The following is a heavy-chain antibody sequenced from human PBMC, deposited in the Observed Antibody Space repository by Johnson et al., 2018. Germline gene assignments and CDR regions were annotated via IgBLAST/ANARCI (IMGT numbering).Heavy chain of an antibody. CDR2: IKSNTDGGTT. CDR3: TSERLVLGVDYYYYYMDV. CDR1: GFTFNNAW. V-gene: IGHV3-15*07. J-gene: IGHJ6*03. Sequence: EVQLVESGGGLVKPGGSLRLSCAASGFTFNNAWMNWVRQAPGKGLDWVGLIKSNTDGGTTDYAAPVKGRFTISRDDSKNTLYLQMNSLKTEDTAVYYCTSERLVLGVDYYYYYMDVWGKGTTVTVSS. D-gene: IGHD3-10*01.